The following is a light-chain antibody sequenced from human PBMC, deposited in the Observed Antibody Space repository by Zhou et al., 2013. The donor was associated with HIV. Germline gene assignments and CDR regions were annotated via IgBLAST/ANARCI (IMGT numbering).Light chain of an antibody. CDR2: ENN. CDR1: NSNIGKNF. V-gene: IGLV1-51*01. CDR3: GTWDNNLNVGL. J-gene: IGLJ2*01. Sequence: QSVLTQPPSVSAAPGQKVTISCSGSNSNIGKNFVSWYRQVPGTAPKVLIYENNKRPSGIPDRFSGSKSGTSATLGITGLQTGDEADYYCGTWDNNLNVGLFGGGTKLTVL.